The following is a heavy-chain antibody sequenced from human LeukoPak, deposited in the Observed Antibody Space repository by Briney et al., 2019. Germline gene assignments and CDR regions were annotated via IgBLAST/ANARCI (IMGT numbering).Heavy chain of an antibody. V-gene: IGHV3-23*01. J-gene: IGHJ5*02. CDR2: ISGSGDRT. CDR3: AKDRIGGVAVAGKGRWFDP. Sequence: GGSLRLSCAASGFTFNSYAMSWVRQAPGKGLEWVSTISGSGDRTSYADSVKGRFTISRDNSKNTLFLQMNSLRAEDTAVYYCAKDRIGGVAVAGKGRWFDPWGQGTLVTVSS. CDR1: GFTFNSYA. D-gene: IGHD6-19*01.